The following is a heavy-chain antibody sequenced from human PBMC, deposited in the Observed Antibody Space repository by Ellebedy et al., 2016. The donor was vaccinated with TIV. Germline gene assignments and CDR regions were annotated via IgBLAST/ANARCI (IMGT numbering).Heavy chain of an antibody. D-gene: IGHD5-12*01. CDR3: ARQVWAGYSGYGIYYFDY. CDR2: IYYRGSP. J-gene: IGHJ4*02. Sequence: MPGGSLRLSCSVSGGSISSNYWGWIRQPPGKGLEWIGNIYYRGSPYYSPSLKSRVTISVDTSKNQFSLKLSSVTAADTAVYYCARQVWAGYSGYGIYYFDYWGQGILVTVSS. V-gene: IGHV4-39*01. CDR1: GGSISSNY.